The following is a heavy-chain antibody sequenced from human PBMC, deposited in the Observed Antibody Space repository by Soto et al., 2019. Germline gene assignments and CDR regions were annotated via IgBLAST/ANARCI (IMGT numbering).Heavy chain of an antibody. CDR2: VRPYNGDT. J-gene: IGHJ4*02. CDR3: VRRMFYDFWNPRYFDN. Sequence: ASVKVSCKTSGYVFTSFGISWVRQAPGQGLEWMGWVRPYNGDTKYAEKFQGRVTMTSDTSTTTGYMELRGLRSDDTAVYFCVRRMFYDFWNPRYFDNWGQGTLVTVSS. CDR1: GYVFTSFG. V-gene: IGHV1-18*01. D-gene: IGHD1-1*01.